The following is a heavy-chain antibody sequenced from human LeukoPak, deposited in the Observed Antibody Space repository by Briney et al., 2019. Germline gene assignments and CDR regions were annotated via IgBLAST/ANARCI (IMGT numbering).Heavy chain of an antibody. V-gene: IGHV4-31*03. CDR2: IYYSGST. CDR3: ARVRVRGTTGDFDY. D-gene: IGHD4-11*01. CDR1: GGSISSGGYY. Sequence: KPSETLSLTCTVSGGSISSGGYYWSWIRQHPGKGLEWIGYIYYSGSTYYNPSLKSRVTISVDTSKNQFSLKLSSVTAADTAVHYCARVRVRGTTGDFDYWGQGTLVTVSS. J-gene: IGHJ4*02.